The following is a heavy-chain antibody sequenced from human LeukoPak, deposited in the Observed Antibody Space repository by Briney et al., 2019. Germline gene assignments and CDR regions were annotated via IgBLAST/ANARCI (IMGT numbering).Heavy chain of an antibody. J-gene: IGHJ6*02. Sequence: PGRSLRLSCAASGFTFRTYALHWVRQAPGKGLEWVALISDDGNYKYSANSVKGRFTISRDNSKNTLYLQMNSLRPEDTAVYYCARSDSTGYPPLYHYYGLDVWGQGTTVTVSS. CDR3: ARSDSTGYPPLYHYYGLDV. CDR2: ISDDGNYK. CDR1: GFTFRTYA. V-gene: IGHV3-30*04. D-gene: IGHD3-22*01.